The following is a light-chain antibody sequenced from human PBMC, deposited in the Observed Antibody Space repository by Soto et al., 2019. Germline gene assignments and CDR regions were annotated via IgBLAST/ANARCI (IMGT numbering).Light chain of an antibody. J-gene: IGLJ1*01. CDR1: TSDIGDYNY. CDR2: EVN. V-gene: IGLV2-8*01. CDR3: SSYSGTNTLYV. Sequence: QSALAQPPSAAGSPGQSVTISCTGTTSDIGDYNYVSWYQQHPGKAPKLMIYEVNKRPSGVPDRFSGSKSGNTASLTASGLQTEDEADYFCSSYSGTNTLYVFGTGTKVTVL.